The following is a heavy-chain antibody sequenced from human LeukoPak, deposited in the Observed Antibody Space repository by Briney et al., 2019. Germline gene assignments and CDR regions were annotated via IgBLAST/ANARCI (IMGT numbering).Heavy chain of an antibody. Sequence: ASVKVSCKASGYTFTGYYMHWVRQAPGQGLEWMGWINPNSGGTNSAQKFQGRVTMTRDTSISTAYMELSRLRSDDTAVYYCASYRGSSGYYYYMDVWGKGTTVTVSS. CDR2: INPNSGGT. V-gene: IGHV1-2*02. CDR1: GYTFTGYY. CDR3: ASYRGSSGYYYYMDV. J-gene: IGHJ6*03. D-gene: IGHD3-10*01.